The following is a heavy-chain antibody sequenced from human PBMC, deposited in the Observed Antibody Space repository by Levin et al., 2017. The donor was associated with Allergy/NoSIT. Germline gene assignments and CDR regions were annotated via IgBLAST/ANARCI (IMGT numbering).Heavy chain of an antibody. CDR2: ISGSGGNT. CDR3: AKDRAGIVGARGFDY. J-gene: IGHJ4*02. D-gene: IGHD1-26*01. Sequence: PGGSLRLSCAASGFTFSSDAMSWVRQAPGKGLEWVSGISGSGGNTYYADSVKGRFTISRDNSKNTLYLQMNSLRAEDTAVYYCAKDRAGIVGARGFDYWGQGTLVTVSS. V-gene: IGHV3-23*01. CDR1: GFTFSSDA.